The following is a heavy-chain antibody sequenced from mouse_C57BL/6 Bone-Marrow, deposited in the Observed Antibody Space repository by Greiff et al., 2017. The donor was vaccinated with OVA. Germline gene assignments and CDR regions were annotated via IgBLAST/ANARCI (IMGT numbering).Heavy chain of an antibody. D-gene: IGHD1-1*01. Sequence: QVQLKQPGAELVKPGASVKMSCKASGYTFTSYWITWVKQRPGQGLEWIGDIYPGSGSTNYNEKFKSKATLTVDTSSSTAYMQLSSLTSEDSAVYYCARGGSRHWYFDVWGTGTTVTVSS. CDR2: IYPGSGST. CDR3: ARGGSRHWYFDV. CDR1: GYTFTSYW. J-gene: IGHJ1*03. V-gene: IGHV1-55*01.